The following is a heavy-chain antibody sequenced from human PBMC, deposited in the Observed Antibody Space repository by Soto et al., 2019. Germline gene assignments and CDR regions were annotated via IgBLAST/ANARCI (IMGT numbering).Heavy chain of an antibody. CDR1: GFSLCTSGMC. CDR2: IDWDDDK. Sequence: PTLVNPTQTLTLTCTFSGFSLCTSGMCVSWIRQPPGKALEWLARIDWDDDKYYSTSLKTRLTISKDTSKNQVVLTMTNMDPVDTATYYCAPSRLSVGAASRDFDYWGQGTLVTVSS. CDR3: APSRLSVGAASRDFDY. J-gene: IGHJ4*02. V-gene: IGHV2-70*12. D-gene: IGHD2-15*01.